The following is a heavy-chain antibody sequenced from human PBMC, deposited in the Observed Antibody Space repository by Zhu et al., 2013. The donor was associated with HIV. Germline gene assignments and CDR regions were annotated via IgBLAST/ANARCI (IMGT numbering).Heavy chain of an antibody. D-gene: IGHD6-19*01. CDR1: GYTFTSYA. J-gene: IGHJ4*02. Sequence: QVQLVQSGAEVKKPGASVKVSCKASGYTFTSYAMHWVRQAPGQRLEWMGWINAGNGNTKYSQKFQGRVTITRDTSASTAYMGLSSLRSEDTAVYYCAGVIAVAGAFDYWGQGTLVTVSS. V-gene: IGHV1-3*01. CDR2: INAGNGNT. CDR3: AGVIAVAGAFDY.